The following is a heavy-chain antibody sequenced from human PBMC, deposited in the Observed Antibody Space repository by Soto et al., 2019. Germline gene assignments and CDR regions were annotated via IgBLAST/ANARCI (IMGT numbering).Heavy chain of an antibody. D-gene: IGHD3-10*01. CDR2: SYNNGNT. CDR1: GGSINSGTYY. CDR3: ARGNYGSGGGGDY. Sequence: PSETLSLTCTVSGGSINSGTYYWGWIRQPPGKGLEWIGYSYNNGNTHYNPSLKSRVTISVDRSKNQFSLKLSSVTAADTAVYYWARGNYGSGGGGDYWGQGTLVTVSS. V-gene: IGHV4-61*05. J-gene: IGHJ4*02.